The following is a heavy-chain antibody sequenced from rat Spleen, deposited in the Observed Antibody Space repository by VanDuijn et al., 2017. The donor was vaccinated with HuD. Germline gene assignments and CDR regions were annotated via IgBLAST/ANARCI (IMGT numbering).Heavy chain of an antibody. V-gene: IGHV5-31*01. CDR3: TSHYDGTYPFTY. J-gene: IGHJ3*01. D-gene: IGHD1-12*02. Sequence: EVQLVESGGVLVQPGRSMKLSCVASGFTFNNYWMTWIRQAPGKGLAWVASITNNGGSSYYRDSVKGRFTVSRDNAKSTLYLQMDSLRSEDTATYYCTSHYDGTYPFTYWGQGTLVTVSS. CDR2: ITNNGGSS. CDR1: GFTFNNYW.